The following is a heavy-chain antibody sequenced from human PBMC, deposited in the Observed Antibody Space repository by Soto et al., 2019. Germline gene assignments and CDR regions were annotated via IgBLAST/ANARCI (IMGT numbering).Heavy chain of an antibody. Sequence: GGSLRLSCAASGFTVSSNYMSWVRQAPGKGLEWVSAIYSGGSTYYADSVKGRFTISRDNSKNTLYLQMNSLRAEDTAVYYCASCSSTSCYTPGYLDYWGQGTLVTVSS. CDR3: ASCSSTSCYTPGYLDY. V-gene: IGHV3-53*01. CDR2: IYSGGST. D-gene: IGHD2-2*02. J-gene: IGHJ4*02. CDR1: GFTVSSNY.